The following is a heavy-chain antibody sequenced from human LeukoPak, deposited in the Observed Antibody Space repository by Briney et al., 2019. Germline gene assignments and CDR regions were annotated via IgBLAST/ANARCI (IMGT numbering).Heavy chain of an antibody. Sequence: GGSLRLSCAASGFTFSSYAMNWARQAPGKGLEWVSSISGSGGSTYYADSVEGRFTVSRDNSKNTLYLQMNSLRAEDTAVFYCAKEIYGDPTGGRFQHWGQGTLVTVSS. CDR1: GFTFSSYA. CDR3: AKEIYGDPTGGRFQH. CDR2: ISGSGGST. D-gene: IGHD4-17*01. J-gene: IGHJ1*01. V-gene: IGHV3-23*01.